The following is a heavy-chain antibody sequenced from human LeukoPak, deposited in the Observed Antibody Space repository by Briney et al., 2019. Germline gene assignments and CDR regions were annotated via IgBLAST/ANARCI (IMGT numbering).Heavy chain of an antibody. Sequence: GGTLRLSCAASGFTFSNYGMSWVRQVPGKGLEWVSAISGSGGSTYNADSVKGRFTISRDNSKNTLYLQMNSLRAEDTAVYYCAKEGGLGTSYYYYYYMDVWGKGTTVTISS. CDR3: AKEGGLGTSYYYYYYMDV. V-gene: IGHV3-23*01. CDR1: GFTFSNYG. D-gene: IGHD7-27*01. J-gene: IGHJ6*03. CDR2: ISGSGGST.